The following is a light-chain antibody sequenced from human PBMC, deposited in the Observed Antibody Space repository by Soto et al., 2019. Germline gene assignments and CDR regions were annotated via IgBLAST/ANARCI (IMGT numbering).Light chain of an antibody. V-gene: IGLV1-40*01. CDR2: VNR. Sequence: QSVLTQPPSVSGAPGQRVTISCTGSSSNIGAGYDVHWYQQLPGTAPKLLIYVNRNRPSGVPDRFSGSRSGTSASLAITGLQAEDEADYYCQSYDSSLSGSKVFGGGTNVTFL. J-gene: IGLJ3*02. CDR3: QSYDSSLSGSKV. CDR1: SSNIGAGYD.